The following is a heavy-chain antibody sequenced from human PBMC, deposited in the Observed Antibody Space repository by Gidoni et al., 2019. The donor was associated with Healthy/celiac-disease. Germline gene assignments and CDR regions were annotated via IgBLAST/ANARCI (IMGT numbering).Heavy chain of an antibody. J-gene: IGHJ2*01. CDR3: AKVPGAYWYFDL. V-gene: IGHV3-23*01. CDR1: GFTFSSDA. Sequence: EVQVLESGGGLVQPGWSLRLSCAASGFTFSSDAMRWFRQAPGKGLVWVAGISDGGGTTKYADAVKGRFTISRDNSKNTLYLQMNSLRAEDTAVYSCAKVPGAYWYFDLWGRGTLVTVSS. CDR2: ISDGGGTT. D-gene: IGHD2-2*01.